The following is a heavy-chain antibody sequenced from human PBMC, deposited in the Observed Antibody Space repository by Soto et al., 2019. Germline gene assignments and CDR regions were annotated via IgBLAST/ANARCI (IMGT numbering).Heavy chain of an antibody. J-gene: IGHJ6*02. CDR2: INPSGGST. CDR3: ARDRYKSSYYYYYGMDV. D-gene: IGHD3-16*02. Sequence: QVQLVQSGAEVKKPGASVKVSCKASGYTFTSYYMHWVRQAPGQGLEWMVIINPSGGSTSYAQKLQGRVNMTRDTSTSTVYMELSSLRSEDTAVYYCARDRYKSSYYYYYGMDVCGQGTTITVSS. CDR1: GYTFTSYY. V-gene: IGHV1-46*04.